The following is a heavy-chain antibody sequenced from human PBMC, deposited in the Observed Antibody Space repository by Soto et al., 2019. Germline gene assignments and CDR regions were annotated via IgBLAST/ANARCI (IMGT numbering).Heavy chain of an antibody. CDR2: ISAYNGNT. J-gene: IGHJ6*02. CDR3: ARYHGAYYYFFGMDV. V-gene: IGHV1-18*01. CDR1: GYTFTSYG. D-gene: IGHD4-17*01. Sequence: QVQLVQSGAEVKKPGASVKVSCKASGYTFTSYGISWVRQAPGQGRGWMGWISAYNGNTNYAQKLQGRVTMTTDTSTSTAYMERRNLRFVATAVFHCARYHGAYYYFFGMDVWGQGTTVTVTS.